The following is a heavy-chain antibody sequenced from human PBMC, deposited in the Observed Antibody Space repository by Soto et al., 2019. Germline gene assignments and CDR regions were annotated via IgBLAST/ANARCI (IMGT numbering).Heavy chain of an antibody. Sequence: ASVKVSCKVSGYTLTELSMHWVRQAPGKGLEWMGGFDPEDGETIYAQKFQGRVTMTEDTSTDTAYMELSSLRSEDTAVYYCATDPRGYSGYDFIGDYWGQGTLVTVSS. CDR2: FDPEDGET. CDR3: ATDPRGYSGYDFIGDY. J-gene: IGHJ4*02. CDR1: GYTLTELS. D-gene: IGHD5-12*01. V-gene: IGHV1-24*01.